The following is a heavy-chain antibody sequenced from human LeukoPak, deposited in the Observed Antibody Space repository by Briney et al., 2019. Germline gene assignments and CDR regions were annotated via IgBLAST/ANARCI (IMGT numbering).Heavy chain of an antibody. CDR1: GFTFSDYY. CDR3: AWGGSDDPLFS. CDR2: INRSGSSI. J-gene: IGHJ5*02. D-gene: IGHD1-26*01. V-gene: IGHV3-11*01. Sequence: GGSLRLSCAASGFTFSDYYMSWIRQAPGKGLEWLSHINRSGSSIHYADSVKGRFTTSRDNARNSLYLQMNSLGAEDTAVYYCAWGGSDDPLFSWGQGTRVTVSS.